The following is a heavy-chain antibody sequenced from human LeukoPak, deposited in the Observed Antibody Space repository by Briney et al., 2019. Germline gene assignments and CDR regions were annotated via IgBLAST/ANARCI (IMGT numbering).Heavy chain of an antibody. V-gene: IGHV3-66*01. CDR1: GFTFGSYA. J-gene: IGHJ4*02. CDR2: IYSGGST. CDR3: ARLDYYDPYYFDY. Sequence: GGSLRLSCAASGFTFGSYAMSWVRQPPGKGLEWVSVIYSGGSTYYADSVKGRFTISRDNSKNTLYLQMNSLRAEDTAVYYCARLDYYDPYYFDYWGQGTLVTVSS. D-gene: IGHD3-22*01.